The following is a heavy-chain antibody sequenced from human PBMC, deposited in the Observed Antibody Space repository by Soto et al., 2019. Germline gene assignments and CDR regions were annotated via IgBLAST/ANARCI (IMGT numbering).Heavy chain of an antibody. Sequence: GGSLRLSCAASGFTFSSYWMSWVRQAPGKGLEWVANIKQDGSEKYYVDSVKGRFTISRDNAKNSLYLQMNSLRAEDTAVYYCARFIVVVVANWFDPWGQGTLVTVSS. V-gene: IGHV3-7*05. J-gene: IGHJ5*02. CDR3: ARFIVVVVANWFDP. CDR1: GFTFSSYW. D-gene: IGHD2-15*01. CDR2: IKQDGSEK.